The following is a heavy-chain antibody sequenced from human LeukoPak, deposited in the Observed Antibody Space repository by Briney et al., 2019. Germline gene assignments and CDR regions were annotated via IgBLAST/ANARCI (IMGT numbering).Heavy chain of an antibody. Sequence: ASVKVSCKVSGYTLTELSMHWVRQAPGQGLEWMGWINTYSGDTKYAQKFQGRVTMTGDTSTRIAYMELNGLTSDDTAVYYCARNYYSSRGNYIPGGYWGQGTLVTVSS. CDR3: ARNYYSSRGNYIPGGY. CDR1: GYTLTELS. D-gene: IGHD3-10*01. J-gene: IGHJ4*02. CDR2: INTYSGDT. V-gene: IGHV1-2*02.